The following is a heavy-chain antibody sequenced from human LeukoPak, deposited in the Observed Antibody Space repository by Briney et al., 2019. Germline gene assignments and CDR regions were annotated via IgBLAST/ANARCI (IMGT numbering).Heavy chain of an antibody. V-gene: IGHV3-30-3*01. Sequence: GGSLRLSCAASGFTFSSYAMHWVRQAPGKGLEWVAVISYDGSNKYYADSVEGRFTISRDNSKNTLYLQMNSLRAEDTAVYYCARDRVGATDYFDYWGQGTLVTVSS. CDR3: ARDRVGATDYFDY. J-gene: IGHJ4*02. CDR1: GFTFSSYA. D-gene: IGHD1-26*01. CDR2: ISYDGSNK.